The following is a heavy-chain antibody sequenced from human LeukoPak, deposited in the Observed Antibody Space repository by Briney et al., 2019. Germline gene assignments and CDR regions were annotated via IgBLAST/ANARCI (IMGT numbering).Heavy chain of an antibody. CDR3: ATVSEY. Sequence: GGSLRLSCAASGFTFNYFLMHWVRQVPGKGLVWVSGINKDGTATFYADSVKGRFTISRDNAKNTVYLQMNGLRAEDTSVYFCATVSEYWGQGTLVTVSS. V-gene: IGHV3-74*01. CDR1: GFTFNYFL. CDR2: INKDGTAT. J-gene: IGHJ4*02.